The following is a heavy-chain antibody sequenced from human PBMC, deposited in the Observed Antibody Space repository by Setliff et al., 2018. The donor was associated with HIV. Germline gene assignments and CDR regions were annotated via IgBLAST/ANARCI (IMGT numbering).Heavy chain of an antibody. CDR3: AKDSGYEGDHYFDY. Sequence: PGGSLSLSFAAFGFTFSRFAMTWVRQAPGKGVEWVSAISGRGGSTYYADSVKGRFTISRDNSKNTLYLQINSLRAEDTAVYYCAKDSGYEGDHYFDYWGQGTLVTVSS. CDR2: ISGRGGST. D-gene: IGHD5-12*01. J-gene: IGHJ4*02. CDR1: GFTFSRFA. V-gene: IGHV3-23*01.